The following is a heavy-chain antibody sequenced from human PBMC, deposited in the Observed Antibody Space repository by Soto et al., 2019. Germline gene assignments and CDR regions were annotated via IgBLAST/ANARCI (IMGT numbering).Heavy chain of an antibody. V-gene: IGHV3-30-3*01. D-gene: IGHD4-17*01. CDR2: ISYDGSNK. CDR1: GFTFSSYA. Sequence: GGSLRLSCAASGFTFSSYAMHWVRQAPGKGLEWVAVISYDGSNKYYADSVKGRFTISRDNSKNTLYLQMNSLRAEDTAVYYCARVRRWTYYFDYWGQGTLVTVSS. J-gene: IGHJ4*02. CDR3: ARVRRWTYYFDY.